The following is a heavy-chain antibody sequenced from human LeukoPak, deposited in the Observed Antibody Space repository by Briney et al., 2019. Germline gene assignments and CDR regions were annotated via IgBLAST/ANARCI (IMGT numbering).Heavy chain of an antibody. J-gene: IGHJ4*02. CDR2: IYYSGNT. D-gene: IGHD6-13*01. CDR3: ARVGQLAFDY. CDR1: GGSISNYY. V-gene: IGHV4-39*07. Sequence: SETLSLTCNVSGGSISNYYWGWIRQPPGKGLEWIGSIYYSGNTYYNPSLKSRVTISVDTSKNQFSLRLSSVTAADTAVYYCARVGQLAFDYWGQGTLVTVSS.